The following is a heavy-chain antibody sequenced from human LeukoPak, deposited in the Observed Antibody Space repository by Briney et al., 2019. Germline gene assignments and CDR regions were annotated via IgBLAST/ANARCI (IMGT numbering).Heavy chain of an antibody. V-gene: IGHV1-18*01. D-gene: IGHD3-9*01. J-gene: IGHJ4*02. Sequence: ASVKVSCKASGYTFTSYGISWVRQAPGQGLEWMGWISAYNGNTNYAQKLQGRVTMTTDTSTSTAYMELRSLRSDDTAVYYCARSPRNYYDILTGSAAFFDYWGQGTLVTVSS. CDR3: ARSPRNYYDILTGSAAFFDY. CDR2: ISAYNGNT. CDR1: GYTFTSYG.